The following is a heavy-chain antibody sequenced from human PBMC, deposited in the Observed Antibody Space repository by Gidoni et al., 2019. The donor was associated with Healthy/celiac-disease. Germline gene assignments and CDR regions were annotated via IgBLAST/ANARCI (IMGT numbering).Heavy chain of an antibody. J-gene: IGHJ4*02. CDR2: IYYSGST. CDR1: GGSISSSSYY. CDR3: ARDPARVDIVATFYFDY. V-gene: IGHV4-39*07. Sequence: QLQLQESGPGLVKPSETLSLTCTVSGGSISSSSYYWVWIRQPPVKGLEWIGSIYYSGSTYYNPSLKSRVTISVDTSKNQFSLKLSSVTAADTAVYYCARDPARVDIVATFYFDYWGQGTLVTVSS. D-gene: IGHD5-12*01.